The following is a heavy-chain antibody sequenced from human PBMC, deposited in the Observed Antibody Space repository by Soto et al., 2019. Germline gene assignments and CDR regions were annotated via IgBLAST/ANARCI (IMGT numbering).Heavy chain of an antibody. Sequence: EVQLVESGGGLVRPGGSLRLSCTASGFSFSDYSFNWVRQAPGKGLEWVSSIIHTGTNAYYADSVKGRFTISKDSADNSLILQMTSLRAEDTAVYHCARARGNDWYSDYWGQGTLVTVSS. V-gene: IGHV3-21*02. J-gene: IGHJ4*02. CDR1: GFSFSDYS. CDR3: ARARGNDWYSDY. CDR2: IIHTGTNA. D-gene: IGHD2-21*02.